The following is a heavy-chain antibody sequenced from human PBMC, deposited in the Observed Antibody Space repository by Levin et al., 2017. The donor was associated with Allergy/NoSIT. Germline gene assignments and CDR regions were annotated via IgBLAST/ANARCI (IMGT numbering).Heavy chain of an antibody. CDR3: AKDAMVRGVNPYFDY. V-gene: IGHV3-9*01. J-gene: IGHJ4*02. Sequence: SLKISCAASGFTFDDYAMHWVRQAPGKGLEWVSGISWNSGSIGYADSVKGRFTISRDNAKNSLYLQMNSLRAEDTALYYCAKDAMVRGVNPYFDYWGQGTLVTVSS. D-gene: IGHD3-10*01. CDR1: GFTFDDYA. CDR2: ISWNSGSI.